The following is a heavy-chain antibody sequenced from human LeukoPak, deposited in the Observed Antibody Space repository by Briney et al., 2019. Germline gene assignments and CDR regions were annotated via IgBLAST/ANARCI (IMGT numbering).Heavy chain of an antibody. CDR3: AREGIAGPKDV. CDR2: ITSSSNYI. CDR1: GFIFSSYS. V-gene: IGHV3-21*01. J-gene: IGHJ6*04. Sequence: KAGGSLRLSCAASGFIFSSYSMNWVRQAPGKGLEWVSSITSSSNYIYYADSVRGRFTISRDNAKNSLYLLMNSLIVEDTAVYYCAREGIAGPKDVWGKGTTVTVSS. D-gene: IGHD6-13*01.